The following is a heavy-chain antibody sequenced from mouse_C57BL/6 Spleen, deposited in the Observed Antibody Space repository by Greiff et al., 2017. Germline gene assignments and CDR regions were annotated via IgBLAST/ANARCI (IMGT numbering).Heavy chain of an antibody. V-gene: IGHV1-76*01. Sequence: QVQLKQSGAELVRPGASVKLSCKASGYTFTDYYINWVKQRPGQGLEWIARIYPGSGNTYYNEKFKGKATLTAEKSSSTAYMQLSSLTSEDSAVYFCARTLYGYDGYFDVWGTGTTVTVSS. J-gene: IGHJ1*03. CDR1: GYTFTDYY. CDR2: IYPGSGNT. CDR3: ARTLYGYDGYFDV. D-gene: IGHD2-2*01.